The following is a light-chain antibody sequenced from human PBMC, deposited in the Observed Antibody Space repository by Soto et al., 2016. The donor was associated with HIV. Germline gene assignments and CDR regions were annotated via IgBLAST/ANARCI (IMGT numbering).Light chain of an antibody. CDR1: NIGTKS. CDR3: QVWDSSSDHSPWV. J-gene: IGLJ3*02. Sequence: SYELTQPPSVSVAPGTTAKITCGGDNIGTKSVHWYQQKPGQAPVLVLYDDSDRPSGIPDRFSGSNSGNTATLTISGVEAGDEADYYCQVWDSSSDHSPWVFGGGTKLTVL. V-gene: IGLV3-21*03. CDR2: DDS.